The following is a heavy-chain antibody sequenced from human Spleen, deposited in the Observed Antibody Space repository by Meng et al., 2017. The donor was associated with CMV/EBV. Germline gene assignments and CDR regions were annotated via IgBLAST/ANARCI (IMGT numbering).Heavy chain of an antibody. V-gene: IGHV1-2*02. D-gene: IGHD4-17*01. CDR3: AREDYGDYGWGSYWYFDL. J-gene: IGHJ2*01. CDR1: GYTFTGYS. Sequence: ASVKVSCKASGYTFTGYSVHWVRQAPGQGLEWMGWINPDSGVTKYAQNFQGRVTMTRDTSISTAFMELRSLRSEDTAVYYCAREDYGDYGWGSYWYFDLWGRGTLVTVSS. CDR2: INPDSGVT.